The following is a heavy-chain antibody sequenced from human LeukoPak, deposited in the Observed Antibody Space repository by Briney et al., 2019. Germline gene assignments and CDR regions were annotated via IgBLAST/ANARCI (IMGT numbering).Heavy chain of an antibody. V-gene: IGHV1-46*01. Sequence: GASVKVSCKASGYTFTSYYIHWVRQAPGQGLEWMGIINPSGGSRTYAQKFQGRVTMTRDTSTSTVYMELSSLKSEDTALYYCARTANSIVTTAYSSSSIDYWGQGTLVTVSS. CDR2: INPSGGSR. CDR1: GYTFTSYY. CDR3: ARTANSIVTTAYSSSSIDY. D-gene: IGHD6-6*01. J-gene: IGHJ4*02.